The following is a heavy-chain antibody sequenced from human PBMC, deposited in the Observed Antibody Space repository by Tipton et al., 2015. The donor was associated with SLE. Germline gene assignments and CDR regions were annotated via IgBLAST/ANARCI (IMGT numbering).Heavy chain of an antibody. V-gene: IGHV1-18*01. D-gene: IGHD3-22*01. CDR2: ISGFNGNT. Sequence: QSGPEVRKPGASVRVSCKASGYTFSTYAISWVRQAPGQGLEWMGWISGFNGNTNYAPKVQGRVTMTTDTSTNTAYMELRSLKSDGTAVYYCARGPPHSRNWGCYYYYMDVWGKGTTVSVSS. CDR3: ARGPPHSRNWGCYYYYMDV. CDR1: GYTFSTYA. J-gene: IGHJ6*03.